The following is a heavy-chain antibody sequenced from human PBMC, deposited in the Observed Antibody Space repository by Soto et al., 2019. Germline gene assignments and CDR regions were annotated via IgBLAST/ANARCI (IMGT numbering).Heavy chain of an antibody. D-gene: IGHD3-9*01. J-gene: IGHJ4*02. Sequence: ETPFLSRSDSDYSIHRDKHYSGSIRQPPGKGLEWIGSIYYRGNAYYNPSLQTRVTISLDKSKSQFSLKLNSVTAADSAVYFCARLEGLATISYYFDFWGPGALVTVSS. V-gene: IGHV4-39*01. CDR1: DYSIHRDKHY. CDR3: ARLEGLATISYYFDF. CDR2: IYYRGNA.